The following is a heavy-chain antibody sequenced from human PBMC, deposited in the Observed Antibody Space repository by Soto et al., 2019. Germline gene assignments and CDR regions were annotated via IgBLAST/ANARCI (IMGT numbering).Heavy chain of an antibody. Sequence: LSLTCVISGDSVSSNTASWNWIRQSPSRGLEWLGRTYFRSKWYNDYAVSVKSRIIINPDTSNNQFSLQLNSVTPEDTAVYFCAKGDNLGPKTGYAFDPWGQGIMVTVSS. CDR3: AKGDNLGPKTGYAFDP. J-gene: IGHJ5*02. D-gene: IGHD5-12*01. CDR2: TYFRSKWYN. V-gene: IGHV6-1*01. CDR1: GDSVSSNTAS.